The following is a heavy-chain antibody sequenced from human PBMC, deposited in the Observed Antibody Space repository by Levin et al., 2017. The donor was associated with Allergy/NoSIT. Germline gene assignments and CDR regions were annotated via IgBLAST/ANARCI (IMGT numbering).Heavy chain of an antibody. CDR1: GFTFSSYA. CDR2: ISGSGGST. J-gene: IGHJ4*02. CDR3: AKDSANYDYIWGSYRSYPGGY. V-gene: IGHV3-23*01. Sequence: ETLSLTCAASGFTFSSYAMSWVRQAQGKGLEWVSAISGSGGSTYYADSVKGRFTISRDKSKNTLYLQMNSLRAEDTAVYYCAKDSANYDYIWGSYRSYPGGYWGQGTLVTVSS. D-gene: IGHD3-16*02.